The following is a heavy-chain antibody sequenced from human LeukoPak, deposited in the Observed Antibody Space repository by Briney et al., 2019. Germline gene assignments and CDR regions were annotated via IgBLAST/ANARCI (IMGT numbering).Heavy chain of an antibody. Sequence: ASVKVSCKASGYTFTSYYLHWVRQAPGQGLEWMGIIHPTVGDTTYAQKFQGRVTMTRDMSTGTVYMDLSSLKSEDKGVDYCAREGDYYDSSGYYHGLGFDYWGQGTLVTVSS. CDR3: AREGDYYDSSGYYHGLGFDY. CDR2: IHPTVGDT. CDR1: GYTFTSYY. V-gene: IGHV1-46*01. J-gene: IGHJ4*02. D-gene: IGHD3-22*01.